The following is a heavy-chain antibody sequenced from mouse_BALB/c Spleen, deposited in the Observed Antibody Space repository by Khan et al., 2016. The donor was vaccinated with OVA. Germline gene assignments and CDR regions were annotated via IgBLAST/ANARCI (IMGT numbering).Heavy chain of an antibody. CDR1: GFSLTSYG. CDR3: AKKITTVDYYAMDY. J-gene: IGHJ4*01. D-gene: IGHD1-1*01. Sequence: QVQLKQSGPGLVQPSQSLSITCTVSGFSLTSYGVHWVRQSPGKGLEWLGVIWRGGSTDYNAAFMSRLSITKDNSKSQVFFKMNSLQADDTAIYCCAKKITTVDYYAMDYWGQGTSVTVSS. CDR2: IWRGGST. V-gene: IGHV2-5*01.